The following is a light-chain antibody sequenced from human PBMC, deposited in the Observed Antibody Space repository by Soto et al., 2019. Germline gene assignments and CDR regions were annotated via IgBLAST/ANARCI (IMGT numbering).Light chain of an antibody. CDR2: AVS. CDR1: QRIGTN. J-gene: IGKJ1*01. V-gene: IGKV1-39*01. CDR3: QQTYSAPPL. Sequence: DIQMTQSPSTLSASIGDRVTLTCRASQRIGTNLNWYQQRPGKAPKLLIYAVSSLQSGVSSRFSGSGAGTDFTLSIHSLQREDFATYYCQQTYSAPPLFGQGTTVDIK.